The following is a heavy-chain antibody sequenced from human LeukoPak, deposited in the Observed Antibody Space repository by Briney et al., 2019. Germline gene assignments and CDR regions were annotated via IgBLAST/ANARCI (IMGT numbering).Heavy chain of an antibody. Sequence: GGALRLSCPDSGCTFRRYALSLLRQAPAKGLEGVSAISGSGGNTYYADSVKGRFTISRDNSKNTLYLQMNSLRAEDTAVYYCAKESTVIRYYYYYYMDVWGKGTTVTVSS. CDR1: GCTFRRYA. CDR3: AKESTVIRYYYYYYMDV. J-gene: IGHJ6*03. D-gene: IGHD4-17*01. V-gene: IGHV3-23*01. CDR2: ISGSGGNT.